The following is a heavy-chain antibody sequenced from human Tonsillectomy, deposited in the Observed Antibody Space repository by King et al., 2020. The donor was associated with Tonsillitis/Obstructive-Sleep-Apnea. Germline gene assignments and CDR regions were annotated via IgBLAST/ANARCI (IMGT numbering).Heavy chain of an antibody. CDR1: GFTFSSYA. V-gene: IGHV3-30*04. J-gene: IGHJ2*01. CDR2: ISYDGSNK. Sequence: VQLVESGGGVVQPGRSLRLSCAASGFTFSSYAMHWVRQAPGKGLEWVAVISYDGSNKYYADSVKGRFTISRDNSKNTLYLQMNSLRAEDTAVYYCATGYYYDSSGYYTSLYFALWGRGTLVTVSS. D-gene: IGHD3-22*01. CDR3: ATGYYYDSSGYYTSLYFAL.